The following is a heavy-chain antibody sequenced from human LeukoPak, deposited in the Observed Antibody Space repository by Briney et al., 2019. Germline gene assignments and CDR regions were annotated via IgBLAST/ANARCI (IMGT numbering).Heavy chain of an antibody. CDR2: ISSSSSTI. CDR1: GFTLSSYS. V-gene: IGHV3-48*01. CDR3: ARDLTMIGVDY. D-gene: IGHD3-22*01. J-gene: IGHJ4*02. Sequence: GGSLRLSCAASGFTLSSYSMNWVRQAPGKGLEWVSYISSSSSTIYYADSVKGRFTISRDNAKNSLYLQMNSLRAEDTAVYYCARDLTMIGVDYWGQGTLVTVSS.